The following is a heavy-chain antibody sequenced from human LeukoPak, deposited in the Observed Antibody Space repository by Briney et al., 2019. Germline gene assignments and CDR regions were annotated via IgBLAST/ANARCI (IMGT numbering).Heavy chain of an antibody. V-gene: IGHV3-30-3*01. CDR1: GFTFSSYA. J-gene: IGHJ4*02. CDR3: ARDRVPAPAIGVDY. Sequence: GRSLRLSCAASGFTFSSYAMHWVRQAPGKGLEWVAVISYDGGNKYYADSVKGRFTISRDNSKNTLYLQMNSLRAEDTAVYYCARDRVPAPAIGVDYWGQGTLVTVSS. D-gene: IGHD2-2*01. CDR2: ISYDGGNK.